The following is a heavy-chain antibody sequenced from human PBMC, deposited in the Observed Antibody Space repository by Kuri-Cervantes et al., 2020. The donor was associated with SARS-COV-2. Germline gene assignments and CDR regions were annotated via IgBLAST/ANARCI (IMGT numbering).Heavy chain of an antibody. Sequence: GESLKISCAASGLTVRSNYMSWVRQAPGKGLEWVSVIYSGGSTYYADSVEGRFTISRDSSKNMLYLQMNSLRAEDTAVYYCARERYGDYVSPYQYYGMDVWGQGTTVTVSS. CDR3: ARERYGDYVSPYQYYGMDV. J-gene: IGHJ6*02. CDR1: GLTVRSNY. CDR2: IYSGGST. V-gene: IGHV3-53*01. D-gene: IGHD4-17*01.